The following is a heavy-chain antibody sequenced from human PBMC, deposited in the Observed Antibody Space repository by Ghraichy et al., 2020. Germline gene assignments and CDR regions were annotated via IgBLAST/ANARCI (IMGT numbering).Heavy chain of an antibody. CDR3: ARTCPTTVGEYYFDY. V-gene: IGHV4-59*01. CDR2: IYYSGST. CDR1: GGSISSYY. J-gene: IGHJ4*02. D-gene: IGHD4-11*01. Sequence: SETLSLTCTVSGGSISSYYWSWIRQPPGKGLEWIGYIYYSGSTNYNPSLKSRVTISVDTSKNQFSLKLSSVTAADTAVYYCARTCPTTVGEYYFDYWGQGTLVTVSS.